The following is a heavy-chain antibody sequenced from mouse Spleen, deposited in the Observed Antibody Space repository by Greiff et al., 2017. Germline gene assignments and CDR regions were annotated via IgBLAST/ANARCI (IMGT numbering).Heavy chain of an antibody. J-gene: IGHJ3*01. Sequence: QVQLQQSGAELVRPGASVTLSCKASGYTFTDYEMHWVKQTPVHGLEWIGAIDPETGGTAYNQKFKGKAILTADKSSSTAYMELRSLTSEDSAVYYCTRSYYDYDDVAYWGQGTLVTVSA. V-gene: IGHV1-15*01. CDR3: TRSYYDYDDVAY. D-gene: IGHD2-4*01. CDR2: IDPETGGT. CDR1: GYTFTDYE.